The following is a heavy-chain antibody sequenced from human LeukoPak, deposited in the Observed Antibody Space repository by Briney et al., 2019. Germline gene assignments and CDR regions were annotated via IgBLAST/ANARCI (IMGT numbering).Heavy chain of an antibody. CDR3: VRFTVDSEDY. CDR2: INSDGSST. Sequence: GGSLRLSCAVSGFTFSSYWMQWVRQAPGKGLVWVSRINSDGSSTNYADSVKGRFTISRDNAKNTLYLQMNSLRAEDTAVYYCVRFTVDSEDYWGQGTLVTVSP. D-gene: IGHD2-21*01. V-gene: IGHV3-74*01. CDR1: GFTFSSYW. J-gene: IGHJ4*02.